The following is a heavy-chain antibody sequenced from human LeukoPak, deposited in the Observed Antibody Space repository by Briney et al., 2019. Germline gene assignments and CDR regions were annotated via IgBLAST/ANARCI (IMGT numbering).Heavy chain of an antibody. CDR1: GFTFSNYE. D-gene: IGHD3-16*01. Sequence: GGSLRLSCAASGFTFSNYEMNWVRQAPGKGLEWVSYISSSGSTIYYADSVKGRFTISRDNAKNSLYLQMNSLRAEDTAVYYCARVFGGSYYYYMDVWGKGTTVTISS. J-gene: IGHJ6*03. CDR2: ISSSGSTI. V-gene: IGHV3-48*03. CDR3: ARVFGGSYYYYMDV.